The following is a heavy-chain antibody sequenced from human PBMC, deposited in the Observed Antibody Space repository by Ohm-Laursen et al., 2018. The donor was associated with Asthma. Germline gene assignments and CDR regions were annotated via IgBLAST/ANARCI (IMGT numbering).Heavy chain of an antibody. CDR1: GGSISSYY. Sequence: SDTLSLTCTVSGGSISSYYWSWIRQPPGKGLEWIGYIYYSGSTNYNPSLKSRVTISVDTSKNQFSLKLSSVTAADTAVYYCARDHKGDYGDSWGQGTLVTVSS. CDR2: IYYSGST. J-gene: IGHJ4*02. CDR3: ARDHKGDYGDS. D-gene: IGHD3-16*01. V-gene: IGHV4-59*01.